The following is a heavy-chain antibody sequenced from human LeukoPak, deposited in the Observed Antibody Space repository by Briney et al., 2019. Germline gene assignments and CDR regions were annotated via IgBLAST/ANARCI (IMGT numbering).Heavy chain of an antibody. CDR1: GYTFTGYY. CDR3: ARDAGEVRGFPNFYY. J-gene: IGHJ4*02. D-gene: IGHD3-10*01. CDR2: INPNSGGT. V-gene: IGHV1-2*02. Sequence: ASVKVSCKASGYTFTGYYMHWVRQAPGQGLEWMGWINPNSGGTNYAQKFQGRVTMTRDTSISTAYMELSRLRSDDTAVYYCARDAGEVRGFPNFYYWGQGTLVTVSS.